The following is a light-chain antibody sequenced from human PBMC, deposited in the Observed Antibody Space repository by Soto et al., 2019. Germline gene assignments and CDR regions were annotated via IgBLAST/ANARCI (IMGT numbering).Light chain of an antibody. Sequence: EIVLTQSPATLSVSPGERATLSCRASQSITNNLAWYQQKPGQSPRLLMYRTSSRAVGIPARFSGSGSGTDFTLTISSLQYEDFAVYYCQQAYDWPRTFGHGTKVEI. CDR3: QQAYDWPRT. J-gene: IGKJ1*01. CDR1: QSITNN. V-gene: IGKV3-15*01. CDR2: RTS.